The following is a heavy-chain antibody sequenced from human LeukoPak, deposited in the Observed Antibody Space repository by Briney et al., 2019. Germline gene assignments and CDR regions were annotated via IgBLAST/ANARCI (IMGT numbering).Heavy chain of an antibody. CDR2: INHSGST. Sequence: PSETLSLTCTVSGGSISSGSYYWSWIRQPPGKGLEWIGEINHSGSTNYNPSLKSRVTISVDTSKNQFSLKLSSVTAADTAVYYCARRRAVAGDDYWGQGTLVTVSS. CDR1: GGSISSGSYY. D-gene: IGHD6-19*01. V-gene: IGHV4-39*07. CDR3: ARRRAVAGDDY. J-gene: IGHJ4*02.